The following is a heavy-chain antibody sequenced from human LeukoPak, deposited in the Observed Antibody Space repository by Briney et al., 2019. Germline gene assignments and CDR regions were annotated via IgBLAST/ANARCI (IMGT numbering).Heavy chain of an antibody. Sequence: ASVKVSCKASGYTFTGYYMHWVRQAPGQGLEWMGWINPNRGGTNYAQKFQGRVTMTRDTSISTAYMELSRLRSDDTAVYYCARDDFWSGYTYWYFDLWGRGTLVTVSS. D-gene: IGHD3-3*01. J-gene: IGHJ2*01. CDR1: GYTFTGYY. CDR3: ARDDFWSGYTYWYFDL. CDR2: INPNRGGT. V-gene: IGHV1-2*02.